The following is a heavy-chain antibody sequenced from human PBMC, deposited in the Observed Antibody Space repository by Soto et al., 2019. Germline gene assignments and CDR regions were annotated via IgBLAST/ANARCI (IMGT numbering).Heavy chain of an antibody. CDR2: ISSSSSYI. CDR1: GFTFSSYS. CDR3: AGDALAGGGWDY. Sequence: AGGSLRLSCAASGFTFSSYSMNWVRQAPGKGLEWVSSISSSSSYIYYADSVKGRFTISRDNAKNSLYLQMNSLRAEDTAVYYWAGDALAGGGWDYWGQGTLVTVSS. V-gene: IGHV3-21*01. J-gene: IGHJ4*02. D-gene: IGHD3-16*01.